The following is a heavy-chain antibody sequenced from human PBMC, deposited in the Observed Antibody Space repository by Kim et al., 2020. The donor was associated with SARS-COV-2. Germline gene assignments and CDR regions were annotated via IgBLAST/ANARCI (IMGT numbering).Heavy chain of an antibody. D-gene: IGHD3-10*01. CDR1: GFTFDDYA. CDR2: ISGDLHST. CDR3: AKGNYASGNLDY. J-gene: IGHJ4*02. V-gene: IGHV3-43*02. Sequence: GGSLRLSCVASGFTFDDYAMHWVRQPPGKGLEWVSLISGDLHSTHYADSVEGRFTVSRDNSKNSLYLRMDSLTTEDTAIYYCAKGNYASGNLDYWGQGTLVTVSS.